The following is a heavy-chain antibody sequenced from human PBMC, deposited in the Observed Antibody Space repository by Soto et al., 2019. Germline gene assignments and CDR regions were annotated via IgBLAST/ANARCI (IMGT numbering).Heavy chain of an antibody. Sequence: QVQLQQWGAGLLKPSETLSLTCAVYGGSFSGYYWSWIRQPPGKGLEWIGEINHSGSTNYNPALKSRVTISVDTSKNKFSLKLSSVTAADTAVYYCARLTEMALDYWGQGTLVTVSS. J-gene: IGHJ4*02. CDR1: GGSFSGYY. CDR3: ARLTEMALDY. CDR2: INHSGST. V-gene: IGHV4-34*01. D-gene: IGHD7-27*01.